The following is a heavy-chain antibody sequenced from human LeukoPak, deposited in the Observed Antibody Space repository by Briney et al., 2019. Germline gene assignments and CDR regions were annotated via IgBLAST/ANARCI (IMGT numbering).Heavy chain of an antibody. J-gene: IGHJ4*02. CDR1: GFTFSSYW. CDR3: ATNDVDTATNFDY. CDR2: IKQDGSEK. D-gene: IGHD5-18*01. Sequence: GGSLRLSCSASGFTFSSYWMSWVRQAPGKGLEWVANIKQDGSEKYYVDSVKGRFTISRDNAKNSLYLQMNSLRAEDTAVYYCATNDVDTATNFDYWGQGTLVTVSS. V-gene: IGHV3-7*01.